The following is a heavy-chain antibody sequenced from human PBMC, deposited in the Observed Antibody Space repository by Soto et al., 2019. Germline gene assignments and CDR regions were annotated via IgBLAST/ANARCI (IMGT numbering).Heavy chain of an antibody. Sequence: ASVKVSCKASGYTFTSYAMHWVRQAPGQRLEWMGWINAGNGNTKYSQKFQGRVTITRDTSASTAYMELSSLRSEDTAVYYCARDPGSIAVAGTFDYWGQGTLVTVSA. CDR1: GYTFTSYA. V-gene: IGHV1-3*01. CDR2: INAGNGNT. J-gene: IGHJ4*02. CDR3: ARDPGSIAVAGTFDY. D-gene: IGHD6-19*01.